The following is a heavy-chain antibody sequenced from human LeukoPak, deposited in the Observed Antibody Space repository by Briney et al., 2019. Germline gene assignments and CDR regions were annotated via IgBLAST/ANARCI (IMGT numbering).Heavy chain of an antibody. V-gene: IGHV3-49*04. J-gene: IGHJ4*02. CDR2: IRSKAYGGTT. D-gene: IGHD3-10*01. CDR1: GFTFGDYA. CDR3: TRDYPHYYGSGGTFDY. Sequence: GGSLRLSCTASGFTFGDYAMSWVRQAPGKGLEWVGFIRSKAYGGTTEYAASVKGRLTISRDDSKSIAYLQMNRLKTEDTAVSYCTRDYPHYYGSGGTFDYWGQGTLVTVSS.